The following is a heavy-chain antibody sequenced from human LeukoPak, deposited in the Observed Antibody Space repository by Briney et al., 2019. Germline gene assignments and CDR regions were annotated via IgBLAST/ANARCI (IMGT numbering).Heavy chain of an antibody. D-gene: IGHD2-15*01. Sequence: SETLSLTCTVSGGSISSYYWSWIRQPPGKGLEWIGYIYYSGSTNYNPSLKSRVTISVDTSKNQFSLKLSSVTAADTAVYYCARGVPRGYCSGGRWYHDYWGQGTLVTVSS. CDR1: GGSISSYY. CDR3: ARGVPRGYCSGGRWYHDY. CDR2: IYYSGST. V-gene: IGHV4-59*01. J-gene: IGHJ4*02.